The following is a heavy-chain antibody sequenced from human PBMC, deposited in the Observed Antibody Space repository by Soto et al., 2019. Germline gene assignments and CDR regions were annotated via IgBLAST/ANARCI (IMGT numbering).Heavy chain of an antibody. Sequence: RGSLSLSLAAPGFTFSSYAMSWFRQTPGKGLEWVSAISGSGGSTYYADSVKGRFTISRDNSKTTLYLQMNSLTAEDTAVYNCAKTALRRSRWFDYWGQGTLVTVSS. CDR3: AKTALRRSRWFDY. CDR1: GFTFSSYA. D-gene: IGHD6-25*01. V-gene: IGHV3-23*01. CDR2: ISGSGGST. J-gene: IGHJ4*02.